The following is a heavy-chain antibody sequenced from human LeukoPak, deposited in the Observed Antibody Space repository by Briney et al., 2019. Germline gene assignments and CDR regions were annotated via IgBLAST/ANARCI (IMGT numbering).Heavy chain of an antibody. J-gene: IGHJ1*01. CDR2: RSDDGSAQ. D-gene: IGHD3-22*01. Sequence: PGGSLRLSCAVSGFTFSNYGMHWVRQAPGKGLEWVAVRSDDGSAQHYADSVRGRFTISRDNSKNTLSLQMNSLRPEDTAMYFCAKDRDPYSSGTWDSWGQGTLVIVSS. CDR3: AKDRDPYSSGTWDS. CDR1: GFTFSNYG. V-gene: IGHV3-30*18.